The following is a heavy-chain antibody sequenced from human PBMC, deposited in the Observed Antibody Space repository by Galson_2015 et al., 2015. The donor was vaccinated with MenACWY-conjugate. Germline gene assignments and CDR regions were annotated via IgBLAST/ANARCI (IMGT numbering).Heavy chain of an antibody. Sequence: SETLSLTCAAYGGSFSGSYWSWIRHSPGKGLEWIGEVNNRGSTSYNASLKSRVTILIDTSKNQFSLSLSSVTAADTAVYYCARWNFDAYGMDVWGQGTTVTVSS. CDR1: GGSFSGSY. J-gene: IGHJ6*02. V-gene: IGHV4-34*01. CDR2: VNNRGST. CDR3: ARWNFDAYGMDV. D-gene: IGHD1-7*01.